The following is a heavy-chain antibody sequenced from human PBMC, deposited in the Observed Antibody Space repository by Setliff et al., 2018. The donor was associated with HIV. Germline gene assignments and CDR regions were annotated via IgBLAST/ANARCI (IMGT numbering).Heavy chain of an antibody. Sequence: SETLSLTCAVSGGPITTSTYYWGWIRQPPGKGLEWIGSIYYSGNTYFSPSLKSRITISVDTSKNQFSLNLRSVTAADTAVYYCVREGVRRGLGSGSFRYRAYYFDQWGQGTLVTVSS. J-gene: IGHJ4*02. D-gene: IGHD3-10*01. CDR1: GGPITTSTYY. CDR3: VREGVRRGLGSGSFRYRAYYFDQ. CDR2: IYYSGNT. V-gene: IGHV4-39*07.